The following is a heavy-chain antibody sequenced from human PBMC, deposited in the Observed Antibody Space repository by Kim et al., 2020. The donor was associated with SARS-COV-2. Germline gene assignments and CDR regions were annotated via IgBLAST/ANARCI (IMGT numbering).Heavy chain of an antibody. Sequence: FYAGSVRGRFTISRDNSKDTLYLQMDGLSAEDTAVYYCAREGDSGYYFDLWGQGTLVTVSS. CDR3: AREGDSGYYFDL. V-gene: IGHV3-30*01. D-gene: IGHD5-12*01. J-gene: IGHJ4*02.